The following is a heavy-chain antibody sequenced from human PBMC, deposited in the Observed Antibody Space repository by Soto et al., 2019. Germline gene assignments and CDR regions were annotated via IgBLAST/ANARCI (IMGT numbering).Heavy chain of an antibody. CDR1: GFRFSAFG. CDR3: AKSRYVDSSGDFYDF. J-gene: IGHJ4*02. CDR2: VSNDGRSE. Sequence: QVQLVESGGGAVQPGRSLTLSCAASGFRFSAFGMHWVRQAPGKGLEWVAVVSNDGRSEHYADSVKGRFTISRDNSKNTLSLQMNGLRPDDTALYYCAKSRYVDSSGDFYDFWGQGTLVTVSS. D-gene: IGHD3-22*01. V-gene: IGHV3-30*18.